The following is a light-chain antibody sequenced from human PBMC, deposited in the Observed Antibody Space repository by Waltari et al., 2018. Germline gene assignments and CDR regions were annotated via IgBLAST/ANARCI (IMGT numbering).Light chain of an antibody. CDR2: AAS. V-gene: IGKV1-39*01. J-gene: IGKJ3*01. CDR1: QSISSY. Sequence: DIQMTQSPSSLSASVGDTVTITCRASQSISSYLNLYQQKPGKAPKLLIYAASSLQSGVPSRFSGSGSGTDFTLTISSLQPEDFATYYCQQSFSVPPGFTFGPGTTVDIK. CDR3: QQSFSVPPGFT.